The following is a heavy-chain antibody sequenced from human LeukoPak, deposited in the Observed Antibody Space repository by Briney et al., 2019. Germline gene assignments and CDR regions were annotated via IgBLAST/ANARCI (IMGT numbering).Heavy chain of an antibody. D-gene: IGHD5-18*01. CDR2: IKQDGSAK. J-gene: IGHJ4*02. CDR3: ARGIQLWVGYLDY. V-gene: IGHV3-7*01. CDR1: GFTISNYW. Sequence: PGGSLRLSCAASGFTISNYWMSWVRQAPGKGLEWVANIKQDGSAKYYVDSVKGRFTISRDNAKNSLYLQMNSLRAEDTAVYYCARGIQLWVGYLDYWGQGTLVTVSS.